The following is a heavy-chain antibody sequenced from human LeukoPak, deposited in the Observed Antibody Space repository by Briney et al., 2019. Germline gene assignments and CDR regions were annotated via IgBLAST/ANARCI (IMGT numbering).Heavy chain of an antibody. Sequence: PGGSLRLSCAASGFTVSSNYMSWVRQAPGKGLEWVSVFYSGGNTYYADSVKGRFTISRDNSKNTLYLQMNSLRAEDTAVYYCARARVSSGWYGFFDYWGQGTLVTVSS. CDR1: GFTVSSNY. J-gene: IGHJ4*02. V-gene: IGHV3-53*01. CDR3: ARARVSSGWYGFFDY. CDR2: FYSGGNT. D-gene: IGHD6-19*01.